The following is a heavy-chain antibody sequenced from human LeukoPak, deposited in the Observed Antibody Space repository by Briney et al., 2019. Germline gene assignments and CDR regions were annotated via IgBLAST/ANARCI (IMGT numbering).Heavy chain of an antibody. Sequence: PSETLSLTCAVYGGSFSGYYWSWIRQPPGKGLEWIGEINHSGSTNYNPSLKSRVTISVDTSKNQFSLKLSSVTAADTAVYYCATLHLVATTPFDYWGQGTLVTVSS. J-gene: IGHJ4*02. D-gene: IGHD5-12*01. CDR2: INHSGST. CDR3: ATLHLVATTPFDY. CDR1: GGSFSGYY. V-gene: IGHV4-34*01.